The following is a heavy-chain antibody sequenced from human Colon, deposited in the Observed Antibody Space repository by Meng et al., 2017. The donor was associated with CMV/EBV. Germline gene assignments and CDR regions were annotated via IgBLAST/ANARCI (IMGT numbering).Heavy chain of an antibody. D-gene: IGHD2-2*01. CDR2: IGFDGINK. Sequence: GESLKISCAASGFVFRSYGMHWVRQAPGKGLEWVANIGFDGINKYYADSVKGRFSVSRDNSKNTLDLQIDSLRPEDTAVYYCARVKCGTTSCAQGQGLDTWGQGTLVTVSS. J-gene: IGHJ5*02. CDR3: ARVKCGTTSCAQGQGLDT. CDR1: GFVFRSYG. V-gene: IGHV3-30*02.